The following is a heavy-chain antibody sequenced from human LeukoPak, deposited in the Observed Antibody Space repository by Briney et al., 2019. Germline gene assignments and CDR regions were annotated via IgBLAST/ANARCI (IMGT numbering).Heavy chain of an antibody. CDR3: ARTSVGFVDV. D-gene: IGHD2-15*01. J-gene: IGHJ6*04. V-gene: IGHV4-34*01. Sequence: PSETLSLTCAVYGGSFSGYYWSWIRQPPGKGLEWIGEINHSGSTNYNPSLKSRVTISVDTSKNQFSLKLSSVTAADTAVYYYARTSVGFVDVWGKGTTVTVSS. CDR1: GGSFSGYY. CDR2: INHSGST.